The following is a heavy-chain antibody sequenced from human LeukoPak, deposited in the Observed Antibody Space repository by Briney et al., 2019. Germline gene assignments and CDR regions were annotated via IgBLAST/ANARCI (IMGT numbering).Heavy chain of an antibody. D-gene: IGHD2-2*01. Sequence: ASVKVSCKASGYTFTSYGISWVRQAPGQGLEWMGRISAYNGNTNYAQKLQGRVTMTTDTSTSTAYMELRSLRSDDTAVYYCAREGDCSSTSCYGGDYWGQGTLVTVSS. J-gene: IGHJ4*02. V-gene: IGHV1-18*01. CDR2: ISAYNGNT. CDR1: GYTFTSYG. CDR3: AREGDCSSTSCYGGDY.